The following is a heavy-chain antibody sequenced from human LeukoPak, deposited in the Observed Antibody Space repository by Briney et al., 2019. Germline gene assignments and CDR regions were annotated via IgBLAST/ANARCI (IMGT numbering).Heavy chain of an antibody. V-gene: IGHV3-15*01. J-gene: IGHJ6*03. CDR2: IKSKTDGGKT. CDR3: VVVLHYYYYMDV. D-gene: IGHD2-21*01. CDR1: LFTFSDAW. Sequence: GGSLRLACAASLFTFSDAWMSWVRQAPGRGGEWVGRIKSKTDGGKTDYAPPVKGRFTTSRDDSKNTLYLQMNSLKTEDTAVSYCVVVLHYYYYMDVWGKGTTVTVSS.